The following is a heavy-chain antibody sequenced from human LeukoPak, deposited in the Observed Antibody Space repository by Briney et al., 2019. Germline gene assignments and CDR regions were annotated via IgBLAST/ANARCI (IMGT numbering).Heavy chain of an antibody. CDR1: GFTFSTYR. Sequence: GGSLRLSCAASGFTFSTYRMSWVRQAPGKGLEWVANIKQDGSEKHYVDSVKGRFTISRDNAKNSLYLQMSSLRAEDTAVYYCARGFGIAAALGYWGQGTLVTVSS. V-gene: IGHV3-7*01. D-gene: IGHD6-13*01. CDR3: ARGFGIAAALGY. J-gene: IGHJ4*02. CDR2: IKQDGSEK.